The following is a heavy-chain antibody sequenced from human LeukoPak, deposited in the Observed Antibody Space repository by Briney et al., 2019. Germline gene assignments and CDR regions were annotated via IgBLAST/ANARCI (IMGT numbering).Heavy chain of an antibody. CDR1: GFSVSSNY. J-gene: IGHJ4*02. Sequence: PGGSLRLSCAVSGFSVSSNYMSWVRQAPGKGLEWVSVIYSGGGIYYADSVKGRFTSSRDSSKNMMYLQLNGLRVEDTAVYFCARDSHKGFWGQGALVTVSS. V-gene: IGHV3-66*01. CDR2: IYSGGGI. CDR3: ARDSHKGF.